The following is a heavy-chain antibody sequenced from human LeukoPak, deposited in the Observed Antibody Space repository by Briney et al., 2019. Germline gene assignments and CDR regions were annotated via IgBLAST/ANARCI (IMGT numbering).Heavy chain of an antibody. D-gene: IGHD3-10*01. V-gene: IGHV1-8*01. CDR3: AYSAGGNVPLWLGDDAFDI. Sequence: ASVKVSCKASGYTFTSYDINWVRQATGQGLEWMGWMNPNSGNTGYAQKFQGRVTMTRNTSISTAYMELSSLRSEDTAVYYCAYSAGGNVPLWLGDDAFDIWGQGTMVTVSS. J-gene: IGHJ3*02. CDR2: MNPNSGNT. CDR1: GYTFTSYD.